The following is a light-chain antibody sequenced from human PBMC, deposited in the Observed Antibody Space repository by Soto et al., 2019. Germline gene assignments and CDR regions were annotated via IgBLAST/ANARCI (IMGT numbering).Light chain of an antibody. CDR2: DAS. CDR1: QSVSSY. J-gene: IGKJ5*01. Sequence: EIVLTQSPATLSLSPGERATLSCRASQSVSSYLAWYQQKPGQAPRPLIYDASNRATGIPARFSGSGSGTDFTLTISSLEPEDFAVYYCQQRSNWPTFGQGTRLEIK. CDR3: QQRSNWPT. V-gene: IGKV3-11*01.